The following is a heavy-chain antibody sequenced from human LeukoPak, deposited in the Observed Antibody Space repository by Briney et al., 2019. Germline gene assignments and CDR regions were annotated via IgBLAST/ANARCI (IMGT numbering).Heavy chain of an antibody. Sequence: SGTLSLTCAVSGGSISSSNWWSWVRQPPGKGLEWIGEIYHSGTTNYNPSLKSRVTVSVDKSKNQFSLKVSSVTAEDTAVYYCARDSITMVRGVHDYWGQGTLVTVSS. J-gene: IGHJ4*02. V-gene: IGHV4-4*02. CDR2: IYHSGTT. D-gene: IGHD3-10*01. CDR1: GGSISSSNW. CDR3: ARDSITMVRGVHDY.